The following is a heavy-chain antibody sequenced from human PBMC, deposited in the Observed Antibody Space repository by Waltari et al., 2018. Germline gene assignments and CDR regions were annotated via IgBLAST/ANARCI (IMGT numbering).Heavy chain of an antibody. D-gene: IGHD3-22*01. Sequence: QVQLQESGPGLVKPSETLSLTCTVSGGSISSHYWSWIRQPPGKGLEWIGYIYYSGSTNYNPALNSRVTISVDTSKNQFSLKLSSVTAADTAVYYCARDTNYYDSSGNAFDIWGQGTMVTVSS. CDR3: ARDTNYYDSSGNAFDI. CDR2: IYYSGST. J-gene: IGHJ3*02. V-gene: IGHV4-59*11. CDR1: GGSISSHY.